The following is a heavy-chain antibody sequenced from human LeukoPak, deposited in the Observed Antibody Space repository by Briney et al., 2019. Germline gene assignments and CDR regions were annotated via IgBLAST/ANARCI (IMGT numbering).Heavy chain of an antibody. CDR1: GFTFSSYA. Sequence: GGSLRLSCAASGFTFSSYAMSWVREAPGKGLEWVSAISGSGGSTYYADSVKGRFTISRDNSKNTLYLLMNSLRAEDTAVYYCAKAGQYYYDSSGYFADYWGQGTLVTVSS. V-gene: IGHV3-23*01. J-gene: IGHJ4*02. D-gene: IGHD3-22*01. CDR3: AKAGQYYYDSSGYFADY. CDR2: ISGSGGST.